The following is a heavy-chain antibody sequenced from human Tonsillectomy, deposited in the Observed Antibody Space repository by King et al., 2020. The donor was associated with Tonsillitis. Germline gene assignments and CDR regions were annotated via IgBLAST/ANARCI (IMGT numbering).Heavy chain of an antibody. CDR2: IYSGGST. J-gene: IGHJ4*02. D-gene: IGHD2-15*01. CDR1: GFIVSTKY. CDR3: ARDIGFGYFDY. Sequence: VQLVESGGGLIQPGGSLRLSCAASGFIVSTKYMSWVRQAPGTGLEWVSIIYSGGSTYYADSVKGRFTISRDNSKNTGYLQMNSLRAEDTAVYYCARDIGFGYFDYWGQGTLVTVSS. V-gene: IGHV3-53*01.